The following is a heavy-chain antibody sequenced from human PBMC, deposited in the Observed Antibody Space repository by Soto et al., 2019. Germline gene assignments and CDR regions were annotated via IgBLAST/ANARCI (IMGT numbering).Heavy chain of an antibody. CDR1: GFTFSNFA. Sequence: QLLESGGGLVQPGGSLRLSCAASGFTFSNFAINWVRQAPGKGLEWVSAISASGGSAYYADSVRGRFTISRDNSKNTLYMQMNSLRAEDTAVYYCAKDREWEPDGGYGMDVWGQGTTVTVSS. J-gene: IGHJ6*02. V-gene: IGHV3-23*01. CDR2: ISASGGSA. D-gene: IGHD1-26*01. CDR3: AKDREWEPDGGYGMDV.